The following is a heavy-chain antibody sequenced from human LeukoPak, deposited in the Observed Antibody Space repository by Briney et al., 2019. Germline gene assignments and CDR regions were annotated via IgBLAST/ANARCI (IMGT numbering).Heavy chain of an antibody. CDR2: IYTSGST. Sequence: SETLSLTCTVSGGSISSGSYYWSWIRQPAGKGLEWIGRIYTSGSTNYNPSLKSRVTISVDTSKNQFSLKLSSVTAADTAVYYCAREVADYDSSGYYAAGYFDYWSQGTLVTVSS. D-gene: IGHD3-22*01. CDR3: AREVADYDSSGYYAAGYFDY. CDR1: GGSISSGSYY. J-gene: IGHJ4*02. V-gene: IGHV4-61*02.